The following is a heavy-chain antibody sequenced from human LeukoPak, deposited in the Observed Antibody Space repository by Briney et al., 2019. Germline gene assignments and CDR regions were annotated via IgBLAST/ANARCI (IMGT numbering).Heavy chain of an antibody. Sequence: GASVKVSCKASGGTFSSYAISWVRQAPGQGLEWMGRIIPILGIANYAQKFQGRVTITADKSTSTAYMELSSLRSEDTAVYYCAREGEPIAAHDFDYWGQGTLVTVSS. CDR2: IIPILGIA. D-gene: IGHD6-6*01. J-gene: IGHJ4*02. V-gene: IGHV1-69*04. CDR1: GGTFSSYA. CDR3: AREGEPIAAHDFDY.